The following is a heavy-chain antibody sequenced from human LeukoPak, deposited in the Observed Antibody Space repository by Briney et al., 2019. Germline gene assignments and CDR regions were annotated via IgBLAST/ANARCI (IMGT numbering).Heavy chain of an antibody. J-gene: IGHJ4*02. CDR1: AYTLTGYY. V-gene: IGHV1-2*02. Sequence: SMNASSKASAYTLTGYYTKWVRQAQGQGLEWMGWINCISSFAKYAQKFQGRVKMPRATSITKVYMDLTRLTSHHTALYYCAGHVGIEADVTRGPGDLCTVSS. D-gene: IGHD1-26*01. CDR2: INCISSFA. CDR3: AGHVGIEADVT.